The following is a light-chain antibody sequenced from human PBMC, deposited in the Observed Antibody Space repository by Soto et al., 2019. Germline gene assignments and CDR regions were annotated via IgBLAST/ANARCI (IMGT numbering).Light chain of an antibody. CDR2: GAS. CDR3: QQYGSSPPVT. V-gene: IGKV3-20*01. Sequence: EIVMTQSQAPLSVSPGERATLSCRASQSVSRSYLAWYQQKPGQAPRLLIYGASTRATGIPDRFSGSGSGTDFTLTISRLEPDDFAVYYCQQYGSSPPVTFGQGTKVDIK. J-gene: IGKJ1*01. CDR1: QSVSRSY.